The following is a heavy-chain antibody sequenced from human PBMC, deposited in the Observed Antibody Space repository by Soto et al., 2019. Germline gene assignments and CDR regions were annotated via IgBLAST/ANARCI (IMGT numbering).Heavy chain of an antibody. Sequence: SETLSLTCAVYGGSFSGYYWSFIRQPPGKGLEWIGEINHRGSTNYSPSLKSRVTISVDTSKNQFSLKLSSVTAADTAVYYCARGDILTGYSYWGQGTLVTVSS. CDR2: INHRGST. J-gene: IGHJ4*02. CDR3: ARGDILTGYSY. V-gene: IGHV4-34*01. CDR1: GGSFSGYY. D-gene: IGHD3-9*01.